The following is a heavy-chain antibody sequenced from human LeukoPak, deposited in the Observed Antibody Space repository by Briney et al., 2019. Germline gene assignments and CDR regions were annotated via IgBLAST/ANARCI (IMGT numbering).Heavy chain of an antibody. D-gene: IGHD4-17*01. CDR1: GFTFSSYS. Sequence: PGGSLRLSCAASGFTFSSYSMNWVRQAPGKGLEGVSYISSSSSTIYYAVSVKGRFTISRDNAKNSLYLQMNSLRAEDTAVYYCAREFTVTTAGDYYYYMDVWGKGTTVTVSS. CDR2: ISSSSSTI. V-gene: IGHV3-48*01. CDR3: AREFTVTTAGDYYYYMDV. J-gene: IGHJ6*03.